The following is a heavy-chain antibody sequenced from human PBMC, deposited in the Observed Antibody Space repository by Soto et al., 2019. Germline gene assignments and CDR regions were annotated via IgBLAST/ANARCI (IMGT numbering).Heavy chain of an antibody. CDR3: SKGVGARLDYYYGMEV. CDR1: GFTFDDYA. J-gene: IGHJ6*02. V-gene: IGHV3-9*01. Sequence: PGGSLRLSCAASGFTFDDYAMHWVRQAPGKGLEWVSGISWNSGSIGYADSVKGRFTISRDNAKNSLYLQMNSLRAEDTTLYYCSKGVGARLDYYYGMEVWGQETTVTVCS. CDR2: ISWNSGSI. D-gene: IGHD6-6*01.